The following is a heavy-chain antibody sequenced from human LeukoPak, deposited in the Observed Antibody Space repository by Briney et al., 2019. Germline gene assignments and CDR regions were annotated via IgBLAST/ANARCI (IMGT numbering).Heavy chain of an antibody. Sequence: GGSLRLSCAASGFTVSSNYMSWVRQAPGKELEWVSVIYSGGSTYYADSVKGRFTISRDNSKNTLYLQMNSLRAEDTAVYYCAKDGSPYYYDSSGYNYFDYWGQGTLVTVSS. J-gene: IGHJ4*02. CDR2: IYSGGST. D-gene: IGHD3-22*01. V-gene: IGHV3-66*01. CDR3: AKDGSPYYYDSSGYNYFDY. CDR1: GFTVSSNY.